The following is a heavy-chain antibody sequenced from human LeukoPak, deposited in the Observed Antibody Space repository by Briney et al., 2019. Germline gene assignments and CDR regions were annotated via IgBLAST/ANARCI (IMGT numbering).Heavy chain of an antibody. V-gene: IGHV4-59*01. CDR3: ARVGSPLDY. D-gene: IGHD3-10*01. Sequence: SSETLSLTCTVSGGSISSYYWSWIRQPPGKGLEWIGYIYYNGNTNYNPSLKSRVSISVDTSKNQFFLKLKSVTAADTAVYYCARVGSPLDYWGQGTLVTVSS. CDR1: GGSISSYY. J-gene: IGHJ4*02. CDR2: IYYNGNT.